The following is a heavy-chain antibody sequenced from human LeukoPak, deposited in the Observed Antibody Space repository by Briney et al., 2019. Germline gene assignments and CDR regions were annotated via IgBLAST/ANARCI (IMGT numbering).Heavy chain of an antibody. D-gene: IGHD1-26*01. CDR2: ILYDGSNK. J-gene: IGHJ4*02. Sequence: GGSLRLSCAASGFTFSNYAVHWVRQAPGKGLEWVAVILYDGSNKYYADSVKGRFTISRDNSKNTLYLQMNSLRVEDTAVYYCARDQPSVGRVYLDYWGQGTLVTVST. CDR1: GFTFSNYA. CDR3: ARDQPSVGRVYLDY. V-gene: IGHV3-30-3*01.